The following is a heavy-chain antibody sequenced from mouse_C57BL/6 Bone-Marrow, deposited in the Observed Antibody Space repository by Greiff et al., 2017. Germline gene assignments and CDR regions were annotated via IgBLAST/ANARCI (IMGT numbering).Heavy chain of an antibody. Sequence: QVQLQQSGPELVKPGASVKISCKASGYAFSSSWMNWVKQRPGKGLEWIGRIYPGDGDTNYNGKFKGKATLTADKSSSTAYMQLSSLTSEDSAVYFCARGRCNYRCAYWGQGTLVTVSA. V-gene: IGHV1-82*01. CDR3: ARGRCNYRCAY. D-gene: IGHD2-1*01. CDR1: GYAFSSSW. J-gene: IGHJ3*01. CDR2: IYPGDGDT.